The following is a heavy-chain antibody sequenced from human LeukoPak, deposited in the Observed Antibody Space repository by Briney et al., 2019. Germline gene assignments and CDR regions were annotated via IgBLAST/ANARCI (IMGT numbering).Heavy chain of an antibody. CDR3: ARTDVLLSGMDV. Sequence: GGSLRLSCAASGFTFSNYAMTWVRQAPGKGLEWVSVISGSGSNTDYADSVKGRFTISRDNSKNTLSLQMNSLRAEDTAVYYCARTDVLLSGMDVWGQGTTVTVSS. V-gene: IGHV3-23*01. CDR1: GFTFSNYA. J-gene: IGHJ6*02. CDR2: ISGSGSNT. D-gene: IGHD3-10*01.